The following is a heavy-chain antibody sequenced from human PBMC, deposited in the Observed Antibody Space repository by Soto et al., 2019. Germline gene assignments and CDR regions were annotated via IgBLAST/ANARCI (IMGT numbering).Heavy chain of an antibody. Sequence: VVPLRHPNTASGFIVIDTYVHCVRQDPRKGLEWVSVISNRGDTHYADSVRGRFSLSRDISDNTLHLQMNNLRVEDTAVYYCAREPRYCRGGSCPITGDAYDIWRQGTMVTVSS. D-gene: IGHD2-15*01. V-gene: IGHV3-66*01. J-gene: IGHJ3*02. CDR3: AREPRYCRGGSCPITGDAYDI. CDR1: GFIVIDTY. CDR2: ISNRGDT.